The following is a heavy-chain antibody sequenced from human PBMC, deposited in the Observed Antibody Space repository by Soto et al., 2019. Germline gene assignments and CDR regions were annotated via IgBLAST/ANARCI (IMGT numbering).Heavy chain of an antibody. J-gene: IGHJ4*02. D-gene: IGHD6-13*01. V-gene: IGHV3-48*01. CDR2: ISSSSSTI. Sequence: EVQLVESRGGLVQPGGSLRLSCAASGFTFSSYSMNWVRQAPGKGLEWVSYISSSSSTIYYADSVKGRFTISRDNAKNSLYLQMNSLRAEDTAVYYCARDPTGIAAAGRYYFDYWGQGTLVTVSS. CDR3: ARDPTGIAAAGRYYFDY. CDR1: GFTFSSYS.